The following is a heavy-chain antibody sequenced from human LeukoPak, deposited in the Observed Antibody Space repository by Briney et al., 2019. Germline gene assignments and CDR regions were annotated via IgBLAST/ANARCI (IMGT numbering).Heavy chain of an antibody. V-gene: IGHV4-59*08. J-gene: IGHJ4*02. D-gene: IGHD2-21*01. CDR1: GGSISTYY. CDR2: IYYSGST. Sequence: SETLSLTCTVSGGSISTYYWSWIRQPPGKGLEWIGYIYYSGSTSYNPSLKSRVTISVDTSKNQFSLKLSSVTAADTAVYYRARHRPSPDLLGDAAFFDFWGQGTLVTVSS. CDR3: ARHRPSPDLLGDAAFFDF.